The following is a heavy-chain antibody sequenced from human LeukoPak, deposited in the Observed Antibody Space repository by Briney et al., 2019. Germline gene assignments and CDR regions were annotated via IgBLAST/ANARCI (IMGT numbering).Heavy chain of an antibody. CDR2: ISGGTT. CDR1: GFTFGDYL. CDR3: SRGSGWLSVY. Sequence: GGSLRLSCTASGFTFGDYLMSWFRQAPGKGLEWIGFISGGTTEYAASVKGRFTISRDDSTSIAYLQMNSLPTEDTAGYYCSRGSGWLSVYWGQGTLVTVSS. J-gene: IGHJ4*02. V-gene: IGHV3-49*03. D-gene: IGHD6-19*01.